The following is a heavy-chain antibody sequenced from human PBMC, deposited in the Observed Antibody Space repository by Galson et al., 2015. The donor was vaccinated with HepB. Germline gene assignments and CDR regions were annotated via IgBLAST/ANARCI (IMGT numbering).Heavy chain of an antibody. Sequence: SLRLSCVDSGFTVSSKYMSWVRQAPGKGLEWVSVIYSGGSTYYADSVKGRFTISRDNSKNTLYLQMNSLRAEDTAVYYCARSGSGYYSAPPDYWGQGTLVTVSS. D-gene: IGHD3-22*01. CDR1: GFTVSSKY. CDR2: IYSGGST. J-gene: IGHJ4*02. CDR3: ARSGSGYYSAPPDY. V-gene: IGHV3-66*01.